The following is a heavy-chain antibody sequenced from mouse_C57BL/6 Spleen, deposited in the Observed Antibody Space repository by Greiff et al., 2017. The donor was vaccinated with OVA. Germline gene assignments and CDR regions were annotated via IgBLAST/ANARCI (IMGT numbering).Heavy chain of an antibody. CDR1: GYTFTSYW. V-gene: IGHV1-69*01. CDR2: IDPSDSYT. Sequence: QVQLKQPGAELVMPGASVKLSCKASGYTFTSYWMHWVKQRPGQGLEWIGEIDPSDSYTNYNQKFKGKSTLTVDKSSSTAYMQLSSLTSEDSAVYYCARMKSTTGGYAMDYWGQGTSVTVSS. J-gene: IGHJ4*01. D-gene: IGHD1-1*01. CDR3: ARMKSTTGGYAMDY.